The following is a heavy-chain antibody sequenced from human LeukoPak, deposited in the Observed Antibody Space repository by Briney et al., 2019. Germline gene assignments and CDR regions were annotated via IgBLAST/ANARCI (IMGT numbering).Heavy chain of an antibody. J-gene: IGHJ5*02. V-gene: IGHV3-74*01. Sequence: GGSLRLSCAASGCTFSSYWMHWVRQAPGKGLVWVSRINSDGSSTSYADSVKGPFTISRDNAKNTLYLQMNSLRAEDTAVYYCARDLLLSLVFDPWGQRTLVTVSS. D-gene: IGHD3-10*01. CDR1: GCTFSSYW. CDR2: INSDGSST. CDR3: ARDLLLSLVFDP.